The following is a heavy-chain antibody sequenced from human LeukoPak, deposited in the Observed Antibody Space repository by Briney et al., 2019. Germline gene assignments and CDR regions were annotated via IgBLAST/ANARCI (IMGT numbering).Heavy chain of an antibody. CDR1: GFTFNNYA. CDR2: ISGSGSNT. V-gene: IGHV3-23*01. Sequence: PGGSLRLSCAASGFTFNNYAMTWVRQAPGKGLEWVSAISGSGSNTYYADSVKGRFTISRDNSTNTLYLQMNGLRAEDTALYYCAKGCSTISCYTSEYWGQGTLVTVSS. J-gene: IGHJ4*02. D-gene: IGHD2-2*02. CDR3: AKGCSTISCYTSEY.